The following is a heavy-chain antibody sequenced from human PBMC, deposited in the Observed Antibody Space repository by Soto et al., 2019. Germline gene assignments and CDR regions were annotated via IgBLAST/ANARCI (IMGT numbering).Heavy chain of an antibody. CDR2: ISSSSSTI. J-gene: IGHJ4*02. D-gene: IGHD1-26*01. CDR3: ARGTLGGGGY. Sequence: EVQLVESGGGLVQPGGSLRLSCAASGFTFSTYSMNWVRQAPGKGLEWVSYISSSSSTIYYADSVKGRFTVSRDNAKNSLYLKMNSLRDEDTAVYYCARGTLGGGGYWGQGTLVTVSS. CDR1: GFTFSTYS. V-gene: IGHV3-48*02.